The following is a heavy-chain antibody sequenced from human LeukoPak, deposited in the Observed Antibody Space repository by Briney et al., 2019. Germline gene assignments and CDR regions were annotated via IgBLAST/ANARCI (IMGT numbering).Heavy chain of an antibody. V-gene: IGHV3-33*01. CDR1: GFTFSSYG. D-gene: IGHD6-13*01. J-gene: IGHJ4*02. CDR2: IWYDGSNK. Sequence: GGSLRLSCAASGFTFSSYGMHWVRQAPGKGLEWVAVIWYDGSNKYYADSVKGRFTISRGNSKNTLYLQMNSLRAEDTAVYYCAREGTAAAGKRRSSQFDYWGQGTLVTVSS. CDR3: AREGTAAAGKRRSSQFDY.